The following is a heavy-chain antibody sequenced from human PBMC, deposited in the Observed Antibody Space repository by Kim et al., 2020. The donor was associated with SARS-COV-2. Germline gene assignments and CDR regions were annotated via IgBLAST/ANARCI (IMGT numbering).Heavy chain of an antibody. Sequence: TKYSKKFQGRVTITRDTSASTAYMELSSLRSEDTAVYYCARGTGRNWFDPWGQGTLVTVSS. V-gene: IGHV1-3*01. CDR3: ARGTGRNWFDP. CDR2: T. J-gene: IGHJ5*02.